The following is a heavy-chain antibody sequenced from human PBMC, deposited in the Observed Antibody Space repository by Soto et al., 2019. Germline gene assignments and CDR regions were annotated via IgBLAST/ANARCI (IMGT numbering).Heavy chain of an antibody. V-gene: IGHV4-31*03. CDR3: AREGYCSGSSCSGRFFNY. D-gene: IGHD2-15*01. CDR2: ISYSGST. CDR1: GGSISSGGYY. J-gene: IGHJ4*02. Sequence: SETLSLTCTVSGGSISSGGYYLSWIRQHPGKGLEWIGYISYSGSTYYNPSLKSRVTISVDTSKNQFSLKLTSVTAADTAVYYCAREGYCSGSSCSGRFFNYWGQGTLVTVSS.